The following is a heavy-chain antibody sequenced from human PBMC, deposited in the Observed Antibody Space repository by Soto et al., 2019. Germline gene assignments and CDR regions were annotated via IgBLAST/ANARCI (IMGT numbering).Heavy chain of an antibody. CDR3: ARGYYDDAFDI. CDR2: INPSGGST. V-gene: IGHV1-46*01. J-gene: IGHJ3*02. D-gene: IGHD1-26*01. CDR1: GYTFTSYY. Sequence: QVQLVQSGAEVKKPGASVKVSCKASGYTFTSYYMHWVRQAPGQGLEWMGIINPSGGSTSYAQKFQGRVTMPRDTSTSPVYLELSSLRSEDTAVYYCARGYYDDAFDIWGQGTMVTVSS.